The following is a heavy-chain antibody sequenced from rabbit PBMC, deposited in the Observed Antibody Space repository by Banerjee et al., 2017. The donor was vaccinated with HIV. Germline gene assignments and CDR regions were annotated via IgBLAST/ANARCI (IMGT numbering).Heavy chain of an antibody. CDR3: ARGYYSSGWVPYYFNL. J-gene: IGHJ4*01. D-gene: IGHD4-1*01. Sequence: QEQLVESGGGLVQPGGSLKLSCKASGFDFSSYWMSWVRQAPGKGLELIACIYTSSGSTWYASWVNGRFTISRSTSLNTVDLKMTSLTAADTATYFCARGYYSSGWVPYYFNLWGQGTLVTVS. V-gene: IGHV1S43*01. CDR1: GFDFSSYW. CDR2: IYTSSGST.